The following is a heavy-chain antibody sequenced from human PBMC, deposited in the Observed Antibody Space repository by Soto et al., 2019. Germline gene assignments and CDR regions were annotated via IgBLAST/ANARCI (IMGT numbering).Heavy chain of an antibody. CDR3: AKSLRDTAMVTFDY. D-gene: IGHD5-18*01. CDR1: GFTFSSYG. J-gene: IGHJ4*02. Sequence: GGSLRLSCAASGFTFSSYGMHWVRQAPGKGLERVAVISHDGSNKYYADTVKERFTISRDNSKNTLYLQMNSLRAEDTAVYYCAKSLRDTAMVTFDYWGQGT. V-gene: IGHV3-30*18. CDR2: ISHDGSNK.